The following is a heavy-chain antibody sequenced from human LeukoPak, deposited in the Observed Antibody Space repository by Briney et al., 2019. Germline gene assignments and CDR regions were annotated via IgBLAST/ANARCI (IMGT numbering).Heavy chain of an antibody. J-gene: IGHJ4*02. CDR1: GFTFSSYA. D-gene: IGHD3-22*01. CDR2: ISGSGDNT. CDR3: AKGSYYDSSGSFYFDY. Sequence: GGSLRLSWAASGFTFSSYAMSWVRQAPGKGLEWVSVISGSGDNTYYADSVKGRFTISRDNSKNTLYVQVNSLGTEDTAAYYCAKGSYYDSSGSFYFDYWGQGTLVTVSS. V-gene: IGHV3-23*01.